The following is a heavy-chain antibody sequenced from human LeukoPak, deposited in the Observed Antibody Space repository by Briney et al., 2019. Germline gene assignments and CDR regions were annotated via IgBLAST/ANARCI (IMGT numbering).Heavy chain of an antibody. CDR3: AKGSYYDSSGSFYFDY. D-gene: IGHD3-22*01. CDR2: ITGSGSGA. V-gene: IGHV3-23*01. CDR1: GFTFSSFA. Sequence: GGSLRLSCAASGFTFSSFAINWVRQAPGKGLEWVSVITGSGSGADYADSVKGRFTISRDNSQNTVHLQMNSLRAEDTAVYYCAKGSYYDSSGSFYFDYWGQGTLVTVSS. J-gene: IGHJ4*02.